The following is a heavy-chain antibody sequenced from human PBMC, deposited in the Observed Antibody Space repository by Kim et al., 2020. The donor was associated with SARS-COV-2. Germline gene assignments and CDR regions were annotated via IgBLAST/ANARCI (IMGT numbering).Heavy chain of an antibody. D-gene: IGHD1-26*01. CDR1: GFTFSSYS. CDR2: ISSSSSYI. Sequence: GGSLRLSCAASGFTFSSYSMNWVRQAPGKGLEWVSSISSSSSYIYYADSVKGRFTISRDNAKNSLYLQMNSQRAEDTAVYYCARGRESGSYWTNDAFDIWGQGTMVTVSS. J-gene: IGHJ3*02. CDR3: ARGRESGSYWTNDAFDI. V-gene: IGHV3-21*01.